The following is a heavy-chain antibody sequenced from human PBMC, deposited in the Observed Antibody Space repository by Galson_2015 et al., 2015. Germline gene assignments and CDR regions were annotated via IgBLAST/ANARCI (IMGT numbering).Heavy chain of an antibody. CDR2: ISNSGRTM. CDR3: AVNAITYFFDS. CDR1: GLTFSSYE. Sequence: SLRLSCAASGLTFSSYEMNWVRQAPGKGLEWVSYISNSGRTMYYADSVKGRFTISRDNAKKSLALQMNSLRAEDTAVYYCAVNAITYFFDSWGQGTLVTVSS. V-gene: IGHV3-48*03. J-gene: IGHJ4*02. D-gene: IGHD2-21*01.